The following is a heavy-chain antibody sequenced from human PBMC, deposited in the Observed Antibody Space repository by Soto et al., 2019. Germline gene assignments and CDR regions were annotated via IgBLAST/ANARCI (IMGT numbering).Heavy chain of an antibody. CDR2: IYYSGST. D-gene: IGHD2-21*02. J-gene: IGHJ3*02. V-gene: IGHV4-31*01. CDR3: ARVRCGGDCPDAFDI. Sequence: QVQLQESGPGLVKPSQTLSLTCTVSGGSISSGGYSWSWIRQHPGKGLEWIGYIYYSGSTYYNPTPTRKVTITVDTSKTQFSLKLSSVTAADTAVYYCARVRCGGDCPDAFDIWGQGTMVTVSS. CDR1: GGSISSGGYS.